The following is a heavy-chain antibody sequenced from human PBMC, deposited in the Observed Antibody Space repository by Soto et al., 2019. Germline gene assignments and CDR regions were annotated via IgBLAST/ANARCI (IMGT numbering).Heavy chain of an antibody. J-gene: IGHJ4*02. CDR1: GSSITGSSY. V-gene: IGHV4-4*07. D-gene: IGHD2-8*02. Sequence: XETLSLTCTVAGSSITGSSYGSWIRQPAVKGLEWIGRFSLSGTTSYNPSLRSRVTMSADVSKNQFSLRLTSVTAADTALYYCARGMTPPGAPAWYYFDYWGQGTLVTVSS. CDR3: ARGMTPPGAPAWYYFDY. CDR2: FSLSGTT.